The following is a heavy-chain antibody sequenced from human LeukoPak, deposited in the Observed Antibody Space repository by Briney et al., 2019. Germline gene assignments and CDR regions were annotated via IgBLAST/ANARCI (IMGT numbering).Heavy chain of an antibody. D-gene: IGHD5-18*01. CDR2: ISTSGDRT. CDR3: AKERIQRWSRYFDY. CDR1: GFTLYTDA. V-gene: IGHV3-23*01. Sequence: PGGGLRLSCAASGFTLYTDAMRGVRQAPGRGREWVSRISTSGDRTYYADSVKGRFTISRDNAKNTLYLEMNSLRAEDTAVYYCAKERIQRWSRYFDYWGQGTLVTVSS. J-gene: IGHJ4*02.